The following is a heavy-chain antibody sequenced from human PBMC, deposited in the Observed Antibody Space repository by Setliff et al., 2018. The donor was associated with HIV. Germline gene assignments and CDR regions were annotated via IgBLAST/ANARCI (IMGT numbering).Heavy chain of an antibody. CDR1: TNTSLNYG. Sequence: GASVKVSCKASTNTSLNYGISWVRQAPGQGLEWMGWISVHNDNSNYAQRFRDRVTMTTDIPTSTAYMELRGLRSDDTAVYYCARDVGYCTATSCQTGFDYWGQGTRFTVS. D-gene: IGHD2-8*02. V-gene: IGHV1-18*01. CDR3: ARDVGYCTATSCQTGFDY. J-gene: IGHJ4*02. CDR2: ISVHNDNS.